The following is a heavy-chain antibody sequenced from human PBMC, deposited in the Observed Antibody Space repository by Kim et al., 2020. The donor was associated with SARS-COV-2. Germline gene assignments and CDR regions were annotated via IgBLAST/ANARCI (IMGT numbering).Heavy chain of an antibody. CDR2: IIPILGIA. D-gene: IGHD3-9*01. CDR1: GGTFSSYA. J-gene: IGHJ6*02. V-gene: IGHV1-69*04. CDR3: ARASLRYFDWQNYYYYGMDV. Sequence: SVKVSCKASGGTFSSYAISWVRQAPGQGLEWMGRIIPILGIANYAQKFQGRVTITADKSTSTAYMELSSLRSEDTAVYYCARASLRYFDWQNYYYYGMDVWGQGTTVTVSS.